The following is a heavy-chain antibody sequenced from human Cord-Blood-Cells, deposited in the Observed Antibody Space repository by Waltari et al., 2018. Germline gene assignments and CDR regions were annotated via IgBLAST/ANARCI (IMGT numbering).Heavy chain of an antibody. CDR2: IYSSGST. D-gene: IGHD3-22*01. CDR1: GCSIRSSSYY. CDR3: AHAYYDSSGYYYPNWYFDL. V-gene: IGHV4-39*01. Sequence: QLQLQESGPGLVKPSETMSLTCTGSGCSIRSSSYYWGWIRQPPGKGLEWIGSIYSSGSTYYHPSLKSRVTISGDTSKNQFSLKLSSVTAADTAVYYCAHAYYDSSGYYYPNWYFDLWGRGTLVTVSS. J-gene: IGHJ2*01.